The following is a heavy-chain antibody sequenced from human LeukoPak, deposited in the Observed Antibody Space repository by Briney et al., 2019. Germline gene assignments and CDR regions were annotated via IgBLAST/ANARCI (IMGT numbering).Heavy chain of an antibody. CDR2: IYTSGST. CDR1: GGSISSYY. V-gene: IGHV4-4*07. D-gene: IGHD1-26*01. CDR3: ARDSGSSDY. Sequence: SETLSLTCTVSGGSISSYYWSWIRQPAGKGLKWIGRIYTSGSTNYNPSLKSRVTMSVDTSKNQFSLKLSSVTAADTAVYYCARDSGSSDYWGQGTLVTVSS. J-gene: IGHJ4*02.